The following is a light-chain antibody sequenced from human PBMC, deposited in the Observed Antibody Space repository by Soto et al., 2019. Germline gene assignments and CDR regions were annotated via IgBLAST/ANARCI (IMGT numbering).Light chain of an antibody. V-gene: IGLV3-21*02. CDR1: NTGSKS. CDR2: DDS. J-gene: IGLJ1*01. CDR3: QVWDSLSDHYV. Sequence: SYELTQPPSVSVAPGQTARITCGGSNTGSKSVHWYQQKPGQAPVLVVYDDSDRPSGIPERFSGSNSGDTATLTISRVEAGDEADYYCQVWDSLSDHYVFGTGTKLTVL.